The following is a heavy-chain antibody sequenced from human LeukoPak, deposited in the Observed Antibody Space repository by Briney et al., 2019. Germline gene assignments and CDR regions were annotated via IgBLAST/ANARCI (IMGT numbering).Heavy chain of an antibody. CDR3: AHVDTAMDYFDY. Sequence: EPGPTLVKPTQTLTLTCTFSGFSLSTSGVGVGWIRQPPGKALEWLALIYWNDDKRYSPSLKSRLTITKDTSKNQVVLTMTNMDPVDTATYYCAHVDTAMDYFDYWGQGTLVTVSS. V-gene: IGHV2-5*01. J-gene: IGHJ4*02. CDR2: IYWNDDK. CDR1: GFSLSTSGVG. D-gene: IGHD5-18*01.